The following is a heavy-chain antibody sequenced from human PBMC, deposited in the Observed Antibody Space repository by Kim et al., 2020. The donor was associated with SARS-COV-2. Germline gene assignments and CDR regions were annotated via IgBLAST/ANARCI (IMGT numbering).Heavy chain of an antibody. J-gene: IGHJ4*02. CDR3: ARGLRLGELSFNY. Sequence: PSLKSRVTISVDTSKTQFSLKLSSVTAADTAVYYCARGLRLGELSFNYWGQGTLVTVSS. D-gene: IGHD3-16*02. V-gene: IGHV4-34*01.